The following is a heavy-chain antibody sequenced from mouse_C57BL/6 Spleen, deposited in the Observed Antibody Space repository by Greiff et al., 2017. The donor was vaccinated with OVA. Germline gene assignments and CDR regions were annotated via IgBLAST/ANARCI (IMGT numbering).Heavy chain of an antibody. D-gene: IGHD2-4*01. CDR2: IDPSDSYT. CDR3: ARRNDYDLCEH. CDR1: GYTFTSYW. J-gene: IGHJ2*01. V-gene: IGHV1-50*01. Sequence: QVQLQQPGAELVKPGASVKLSCKASGYTFTSYWMQWVKQRPGQGLEWIGEIDPSDSYTNYNQKFKGKATLTVDTSSSTAYMQLSSLTSEDSAVYYCARRNDYDLCEHGGQGTTLTVSS.